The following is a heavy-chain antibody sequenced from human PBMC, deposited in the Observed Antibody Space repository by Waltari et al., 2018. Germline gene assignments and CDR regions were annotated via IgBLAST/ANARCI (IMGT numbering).Heavy chain of an antibody. CDR2: SGVNNRI. CDR3: ARDDHAGEDPY. V-gene: IGHV3-48*02. D-gene: IGHD2-2*01. CDR1: RFTFSDCN. J-gene: IGHJ4*02. Sequence: EMQLVESGGGLVLPGGSLRLSCGASRFTFSDCNMDCVRKAPGKGLEWLSYSGVNNRIYYADSVKGRFTVSRDNAKKSLFLHLNNLREEDTAVYFCARDDHAGEDPYWGQGTLVTVSS.